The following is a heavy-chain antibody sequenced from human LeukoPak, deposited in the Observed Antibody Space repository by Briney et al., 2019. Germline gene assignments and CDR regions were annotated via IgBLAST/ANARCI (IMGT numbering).Heavy chain of an antibody. CDR3: ATSLAVVAATSYFDY. CDR1: GFTFSSYA. CDR2: ISGSGGST. V-gene: IGHV3-23*01. J-gene: IGHJ4*02. Sequence: PGGSLRLSWAASGFTFSSYAMSWVRQAPGKGLEWVSAISGSGGSTYYADSVKGRFTISRDNSKNTLYLQMNSLRAEDTAVYYCATSLAVVAATSYFDYWGQGTLVTVSS. D-gene: IGHD2-15*01.